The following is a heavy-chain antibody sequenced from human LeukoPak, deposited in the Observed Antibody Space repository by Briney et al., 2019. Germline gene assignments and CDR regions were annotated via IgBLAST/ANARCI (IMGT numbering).Heavy chain of an antibody. Sequence: KGSDTLSLTCTVTGGSIISGGYYWSWIRQHPGKGLERIGYIYYSGSTYYNPSLRSRVTISVDTSKNQFSLKLSSVTAADTAVYCCARRRVVVASTDGASGAFDIWGQGTMVTVSS. CDR2: IYYSGST. CDR3: ARRRVVVASTDGASGAFDI. CDR1: GGSIISGGYY. J-gene: IGHJ3*02. V-gene: IGHV4-31*03. D-gene: IGHD2-15*01.